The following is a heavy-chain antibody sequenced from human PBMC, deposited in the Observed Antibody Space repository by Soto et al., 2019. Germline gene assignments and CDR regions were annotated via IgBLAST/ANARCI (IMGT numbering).Heavy chain of an antibody. V-gene: IGHV1-2*02. D-gene: IGHD3-16*01. CDR3: TRTLTFGGVIYFDY. CDR2: INPNSGGR. J-gene: IGHJ4*02. Sequence: ASVKVSCKASGYTFTGYYIHWVRQAPGQGLEWMGWINPNSGGRSYAQKFQGRVTMTRDTSVSTAYMELSSLRYDDTAVYYCTRTLTFGGVIYFDYWSQGXLVTVSS. CDR1: GYTFTGYY.